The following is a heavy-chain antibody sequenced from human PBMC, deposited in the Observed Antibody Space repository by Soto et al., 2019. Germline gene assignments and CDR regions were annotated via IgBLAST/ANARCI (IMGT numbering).Heavy chain of an antibody. CDR2: ISSSSSYT. Sequence: PGGSLRLSCAASGFTFSDYYMSWIRQAPGKGLEWVSYISSSSSYTNYADSVKGRFTISRDNAKNSLYLQMNSLRAEDTAVYYCARSITWVGYCSGGSCSRLGPNYYYGMDVWGQGTTVTVSS. V-gene: IGHV3-11*06. CDR1: GFTFSDYY. CDR3: ARSITWVGYCSGGSCSRLGPNYYYGMDV. J-gene: IGHJ6*02. D-gene: IGHD2-15*01.